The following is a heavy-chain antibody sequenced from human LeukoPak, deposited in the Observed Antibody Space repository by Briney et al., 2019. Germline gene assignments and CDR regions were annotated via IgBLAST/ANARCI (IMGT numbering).Heavy chain of an antibody. CDR2: ISSSSSYI. Sequence: GGSLRLPCAASGFTFSSYSMNWVRQAPGKGLEWVSSISSSSSYIYYADSVKGRFTISRDNAKNSLYLQMNSLRAEDTAVYYCARDVLAVAATGSNWFDPWGQGTLVTVSS. D-gene: IGHD6-19*01. CDR3: ARDVLAVAATGSNWFDP. CDR1: GFTFSSYS. V-gene: IGHV3-21*01. J-gene: IGHJ5*02.